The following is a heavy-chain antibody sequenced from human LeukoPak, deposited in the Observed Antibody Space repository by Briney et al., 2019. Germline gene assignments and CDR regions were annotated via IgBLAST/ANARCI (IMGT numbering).Heavy chain of an antibody. CDR2: ISSSSSYI. CDR3: ARGTDCGGDCADI. V-gene: IGHV3-21*01. Sequence: GGSLRLSCAASGFTFSSYSMNWVRQAPGKGLEWVSSISSSSSYIYYADSVKGRFTISRDNAKNSLYLQMNSQRAEDTAVYYCARGTDCGGDCADIWGQGTMVTVSS. D-gene: IGHD2-21*01. J-gene: IGHJ3*02. CDR1: GFTFSSYS.